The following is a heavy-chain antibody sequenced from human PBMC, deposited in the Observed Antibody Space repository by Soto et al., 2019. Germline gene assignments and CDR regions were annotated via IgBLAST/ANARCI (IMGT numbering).Heavy chain of an antibody. J-gene: IGHJ4*02. D-gene: IGHD1-1*01. CDR1: GFTFRNFA. CDR2: ISGSGRMT. CDR3: SKEAEESVNEPIPGDC. Sequence: EAQLVESGGDLVQPRGSLRLSCAASGFTFRNFAMTWVRQAPGKGLEWVSGISGSGRMTYYAHSVKGRFTVSRDNSKTSLYLQMDSLRAEDTAVYYCSKEAEESVNEPIPGDCWGQGTVVTVSS. V-gene: IGHV3-23*04.